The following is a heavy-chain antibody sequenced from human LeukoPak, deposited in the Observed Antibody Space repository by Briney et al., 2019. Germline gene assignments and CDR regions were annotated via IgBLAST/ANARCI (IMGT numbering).Heavy chain of an antibody. D-gene: IGHD6-19*01. CDR1: GYTFTSYG. CDR2: ISAYNGNR. V-gene: IGHV1-18*01. J-gene: IGHJ4*02. Sequence: GASVKVSCKASGYTFTSYGISWVRQAPGQGLEWMGWISAYNGNRNYAQKLQGRVTMTTDTSTSTAYMELRSLRSDDTAVYYCARVGGAYSSGRRGDYWGQGTLVTVSS. CDR3: ARVGGAYSSGRRGDY.